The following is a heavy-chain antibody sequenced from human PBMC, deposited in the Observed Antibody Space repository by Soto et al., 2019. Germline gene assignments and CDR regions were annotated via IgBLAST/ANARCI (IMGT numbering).Heavy chain of an antibody. J-gene: IGHJ6*02. V-gene: IGHV1-69*01. CDR2: IIPIFGTA. D-gene: IGHD6-13*01. CDR3: ARAPIAAAGTPPYYYYYGMDV. CDR1: GGTFSSYA. Sequence: QVQLVQSGAEVKKPGSSVKVSCKASGGTFSSYAISWVRQAPGQGREWMGGIIPIFGTANYAQKFQGRVTITADESTSTAYMELSSLRSEDTAVYYCARAPIAAAGTPPYYYYYGMDVWGQGTTVTVSS.